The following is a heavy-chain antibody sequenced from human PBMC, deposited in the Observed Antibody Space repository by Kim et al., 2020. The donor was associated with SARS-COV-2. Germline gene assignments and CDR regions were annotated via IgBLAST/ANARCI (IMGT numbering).Heavy chain of an antibody. V-gene: IGHV3-74*01. CDR2: INNVGSAT. D-gene: IGHD3-3*01. J-gene: IGHJ6*02. CDR1: GFTFSSFW. Sequence: GGSLRLSCAASGFTFSSFWMHRVRQAPGTGLMWVSRINNVGSATIYADSVKGRFTISRDNAKSTLYLQMNSLRVEDTAVYYCVRGSGNFGYGMGVWGQGTTVTVSS. CDR3: VRGSGNFGYGMGV.